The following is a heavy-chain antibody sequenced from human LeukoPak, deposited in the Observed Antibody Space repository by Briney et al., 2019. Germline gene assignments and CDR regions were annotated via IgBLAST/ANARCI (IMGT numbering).Heavy chain of an antibody. CDR1: GFTFSSYA. V-gene: IGHV3-30-3*01. Sequence: PGGSLRLSCAASGFTFSSYAMHWVRQAPGKGLEWVAVISYDGSNKYYADSVKGRFTISRDNSKNTLYLQMNSLRAEDTAVYYCARLQIVGATDFDYWGQGTLVTVSS. J-gene: IGHJ4*02. CDR2: ISYDGSNK. CDR3: ARLQIVGATDFDY. D-gene: IGHD1-26*01.